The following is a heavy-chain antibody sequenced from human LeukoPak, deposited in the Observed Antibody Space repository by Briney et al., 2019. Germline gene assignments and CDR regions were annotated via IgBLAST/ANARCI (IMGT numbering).Heavy chain of an antibody. CDR2: IWYDGSNK. D-gene: IGHD6-19*01. CDR1: GYTFTGYY. CDR3: ARDERAPVGAVAGILY. V-gene: IGHV3-33*01. Sequence: SCKASGYTFTGYYMHWVRQAPGKGLEWVAVIWYDGSNKYYADSVKGRFTISRDNSKNTLYLQMNSLRAEDTAVYYCARDERAPVGAVAGILYWGQGTLVTVSS. J-gene: IGHJ4*02.